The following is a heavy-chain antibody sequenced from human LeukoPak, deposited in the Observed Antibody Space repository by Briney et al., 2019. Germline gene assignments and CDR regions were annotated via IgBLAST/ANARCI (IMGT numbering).Heavy chain of an antibody. V-gene: IGHV3-23*05. J-gene: IGHJ6*02. CDR3: TKDSQGSYDGFWYGIYGMDV. D-gene: IGHD3-16*01. Sequence: GGSLRLSCVASGFSFNTFALTWVRQAPGKGLEWVSTISDYPHYADSVRGRFTISRDNSRKTVFLQMNSLTPEDAATYYCTKDSQGSYDGFWYGIYGMDVWGQGTTVTVSS. CDR1: GFSFNTFA. CDR2: ISDYP.